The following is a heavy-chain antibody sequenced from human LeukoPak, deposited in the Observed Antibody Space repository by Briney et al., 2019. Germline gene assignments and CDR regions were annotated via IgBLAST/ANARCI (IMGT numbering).Heavy chain of an antibody. Sequence: SETLSLTCTVSGGSISSYYWSWIRQSPGKGLEWIAYINNSGRANYNPSLKSRVTISADTSKNQLSLKVRSVTAADTAVYYCARGAGWYEYWGQGTQVTVFS. CDR2: INNSGRA. CDR3: ARGAGWYEY. V-gene: IGHV4-59*08. J-gene: IGHJ4*02. CDR1: GGSISSYY. D-gene: IGHD6-19*01.